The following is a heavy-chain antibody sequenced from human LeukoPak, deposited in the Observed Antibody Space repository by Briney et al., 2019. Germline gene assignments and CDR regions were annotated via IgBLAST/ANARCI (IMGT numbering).Heavy chain of an antibody. J-gene: IGHJ4*02. CDR2: IKQDGGQI. CDR3: ARLGARQMLEY. V-gene: IGHV3-7*01. D-gene: IGHD4-17*01. CDR1: EFTFSSYW. Sequence: GGSLRLSCAASEFTFSSYWMSWVRQAPGKGLEWVANIKQDGGQIYYLESVKGRFTVSRDNAKNSLYLQMNSLRAEDTAVYYCARLGARQMLEYWGQGTLVTVSS.